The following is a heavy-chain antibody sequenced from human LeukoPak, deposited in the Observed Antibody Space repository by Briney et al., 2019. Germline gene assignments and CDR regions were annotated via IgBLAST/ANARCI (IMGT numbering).Heavy chain of an antibody. CDR2: IYPGDSDA. Sequence: GESLKISCKGSGYSFTSYWIGWVRQMPGKGLEWMVIIYPGDSDARYSPSFQGQVTISADKSISTAYLQWSSLKASDTAMYYCARHTGYYYGSESPTLGGFDPWGQGTLVTVSS. CDR1: GYSFTSYW. D-gene: IGHD3-10*01. CDR3: ARHTGYYYGSESPTLGGFDP. V-gene: IGHV5-51*01. J-gene: IGHJ5*02.